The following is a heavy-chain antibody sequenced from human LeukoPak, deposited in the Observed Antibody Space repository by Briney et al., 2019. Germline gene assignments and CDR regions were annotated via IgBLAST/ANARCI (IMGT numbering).Heavy chain of an antibody. D-gene: IGHD3-10*01. Sequence: SETLSLTCTVSGGSISSYYWSWIRQPPGKGLEWIGYIYYSGSTNHNPSLKSRVTISINTSKNQFSLKLSSVTAADTAVYYCARVRVRGVDYWGQGTLVTVSS. CDR2: IYYSGST. V-gene: IGHV4-59*01. CDR1: GGSISSYY. CDR3: ARVRVRGVDY. J-gene: IGHJ4*02.